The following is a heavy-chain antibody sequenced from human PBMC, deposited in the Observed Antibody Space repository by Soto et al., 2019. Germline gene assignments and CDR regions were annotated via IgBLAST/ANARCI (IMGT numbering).Heavy chain of an antibody. CDR1: GGSISSGPYS. V-gene: IGHV4-39*02. J-gene: IGHJ4*02. CDR2: FRYSENT. D-gene: IGHD1-1*01. Sequence: SETLSLTCTVSGGSISSGPYSWGWIRQTPGEGLEWIGTFRYSENTYYNPSLESRVTISVDASKNDFSLKVTSATVADTAVYYCARSTSLNVQLERLEDYWGQGTLVTVSS. CDR3: ARSTSLNVQLERLEDY.